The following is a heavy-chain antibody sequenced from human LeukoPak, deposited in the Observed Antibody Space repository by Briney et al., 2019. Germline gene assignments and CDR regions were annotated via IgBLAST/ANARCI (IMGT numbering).Heavy chain of an antibody. J-gene: IGHJ4*02. D-gene: IGHD6-6*01. CDR2: ISYSGST. V-gene: IGHV4-59*01. Sequence: SETLSLICTVSGGSISSYYWSWIRQPPGKGLEWIGYISYSGSTNYNPSLKSRVTMSLDTSKNQFSLKLSSVTAADTAVYYCARGGEQLVRNFDYWGQGTLVTVSS. CDR1: GGSISSYY. CDR3: ARGGEQLVRNFDY.